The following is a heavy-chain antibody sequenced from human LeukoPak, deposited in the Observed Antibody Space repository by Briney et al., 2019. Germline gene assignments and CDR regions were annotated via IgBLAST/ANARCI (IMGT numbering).Heavy chain of an antibody. V-gene: IGHV4-38-2*01. CDR2: IYDSGST. J-gene: IGHJ5*02. CDR1: GYSISSGYSISNGYY. Sequence: SETLSLTCAVSGYSISSGYSISNGYYWGWIRQPPGKGQDRIGSIYDSGSTYYNPSLKSRVTISVDTAKNQFSLKLSSVTAADTAVYYCARNRTTVIPGIGAAGPLTWFDPWGQGILVTVSS. CDR3: ARNRTTVIPGIGAAGPLTWFDP. D-gene: IGHD6-13*01.